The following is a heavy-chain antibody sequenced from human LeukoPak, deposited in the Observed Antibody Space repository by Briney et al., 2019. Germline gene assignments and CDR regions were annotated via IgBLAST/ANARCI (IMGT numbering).Heavy chain of an antibody. D-gene: IGHD3-16*01. Sequence: GGSLRLSCAASGFTFSTYAMSWVRQAPGKGLEWVSSISTGGGSTNYADSVKGRFTISRDNSKNTLYLQMSSLRAEDTAVYNRAKVVDNFWYYFDYWGQGTLVTVSS. CDR2: ISTGGGST. CDR3: AKVVDNFWYYFDY. V-gene: IGHV3-23*01. CDR1: GFTFSTYA. J-gene: IGHJ4*02.